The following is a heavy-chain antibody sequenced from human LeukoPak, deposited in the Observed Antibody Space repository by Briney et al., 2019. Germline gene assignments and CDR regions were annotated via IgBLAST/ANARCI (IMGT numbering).Heavy chain of an antibody. Sequence: GESLKISCKGSGYSFTSYWIGWVRQMPGKGLEWMGIIYPGDSDTRYSPSFQGQVTISADKSISTAYLQWSSLKASDTAMYYCARLHYDSSGYYYIPDDYWGQGTLVTVSS. V-gene: IGHV5-51*01. D-gene: IGHD3-22*01. CDR2: IYPGDSDT. CDR3: ARLHYDSSGYYYIPDDY. J-gene: IGHJ4*02. CDR1: GYSFTSYW.